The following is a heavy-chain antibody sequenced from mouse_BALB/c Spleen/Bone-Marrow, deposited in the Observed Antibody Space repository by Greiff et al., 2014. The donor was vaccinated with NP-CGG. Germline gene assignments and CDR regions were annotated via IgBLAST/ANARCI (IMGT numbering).Heavy chain of an antibody. D-gene: IGHD2-14*01. V-gene: IGHV14-3*02. Sequence: DVHLVESGAELVKPGASVKLSCTASGFNIKDTYLHWVKQRPEQGLDWIGRIDPASGNTKYDPKFQGKATITAGTSSNTAYLQLSSLTSEDTAVYYCASYRYGWYFDVWGAGTTVTVSS. CDR3: ASYRYGWYFDV. CDR1: GFNIKDTY. CDR2: IDPASGNT. J-gene: IGHJ1*01.